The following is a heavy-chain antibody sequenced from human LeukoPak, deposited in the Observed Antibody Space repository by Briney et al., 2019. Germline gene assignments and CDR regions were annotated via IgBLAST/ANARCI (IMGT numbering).Heavy chain of an antibody. J-gene: IGHJ4*02. CDR1: GFTFSSYG. Sequence: PGGSLRLSCAASGFTFSSYGMHWVRQAPGKGLEWVAVIWYDGSKKYYADSVKGRFTISRDNSKNTLCLQMNGLRAEDTAVYYCAKDRGSALPVGVFDYWGQGTLVTVSS. CDR2: IWYDGSKK. CDR3: AKDRGSALPVGVFDY. D-gene: IGHD3-16*01. V-gene: IGHV3-33*06.